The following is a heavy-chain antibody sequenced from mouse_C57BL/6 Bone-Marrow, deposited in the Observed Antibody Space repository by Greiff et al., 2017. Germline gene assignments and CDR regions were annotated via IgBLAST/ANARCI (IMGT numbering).Heavy chain of an antibody. CDR1: GYTFTSYG. J-gene: IGHJ2*01. V-gene: IGHV1-81*01. CDR2: IYPRSGNT. CDR3: GNIYYYGSRYCDY. Sequence: QVQLQQSGAELARPGASVKLSCKASGYTFTSYGISWVKQRTGQGLEWIGEIYPRSGNTYYNEKFKGKATLTADKSSSTAYMELRSLTSEDSAVYFCGNIYYYGSRYCDYWGQGTTLTVSS. D-gene: IGHD1-1*01.